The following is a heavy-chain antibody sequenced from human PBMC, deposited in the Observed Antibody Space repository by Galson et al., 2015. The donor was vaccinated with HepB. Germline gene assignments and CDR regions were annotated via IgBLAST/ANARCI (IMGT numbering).Heavy chain of an antibody. CDR1: GFTFSSYA. D-gene: IGHD5-18*01. V-gene: IGHV3-64D*06. CDR3: EGYSYALDAFDI. J-gene: IGHJ3*02. CDR2: ISSNGGST. Sequence: SLRLSCAASGFTFSSYAMHWVRQAPGKGLEYVSAISSNGGSTYYADSVKGRFTISRDNSKNTLYLQMSSLRAEDTAVYYCEGYSYALDAFDIWGQGTMVTVSS.